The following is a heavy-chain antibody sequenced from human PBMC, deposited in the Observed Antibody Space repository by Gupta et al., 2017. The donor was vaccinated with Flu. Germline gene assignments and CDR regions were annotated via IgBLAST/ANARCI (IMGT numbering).Heavy chain of an antibody. D-gene: IGHD1-20*01. CDR1: SGSISNYY. CDR3: ARDNWKKNGNNAWSYYGLDV. V-gene: IGHV4-59*01. Sequence: QVQLRESGPGLVKPSETLSLTCTVSSGSISNYYWSWIRQSPGQGPEWIGYISDRGSATYNPSLKSRVIMSIDTSKNLFSLIMTAVTAADTAVYYCARDNWKKNGNNAWSYYGLDVWGQGTTVTVSS. CDR2: ISDRGSA. J-gene: IGHJ6*02.